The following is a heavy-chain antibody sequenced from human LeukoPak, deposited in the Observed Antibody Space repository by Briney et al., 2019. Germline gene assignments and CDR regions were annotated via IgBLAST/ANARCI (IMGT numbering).Heavy chain of an antibody. V-gene: IGHV3-30-3*01. Sequence: GGSLRLSCAASGFTFSDYYMSWIRQAPGKGLEWVAVISYDGSNKYYADSVKGRFTISRDNSKNTLYLQMNSLRAEDTAVYYCAREGTMASVGYWGQGTLVTVSS. J-gene: IGHJ4*02. CDR2: ISYDGSNK. D-gene: IGHD1-14*01. CDR3: AREGTMASVGY. CDR1: GFTFSDYY.